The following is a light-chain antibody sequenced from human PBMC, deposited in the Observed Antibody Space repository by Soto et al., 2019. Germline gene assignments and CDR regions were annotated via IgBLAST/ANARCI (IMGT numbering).Light chain of an antibody. CDR2: GAS. Sequence: TQSPGALSLTPGERATLSCRASQSISSNLAWYQQKPGQAPRLLIYGASTRATGIPARFSGSGSGTEFALTISSLQSEDFAVYYCQQFNNWTPWTFGQGTKVDI. CDR1: QSISSN. V-gene: IGKV3-15*01. J-gene: IGKJ1*01. CDR3: QQFNNWTPWT.